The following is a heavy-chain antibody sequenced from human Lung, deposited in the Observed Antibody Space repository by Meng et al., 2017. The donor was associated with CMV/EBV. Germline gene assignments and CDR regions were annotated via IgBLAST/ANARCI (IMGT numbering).Heavy chain of an antibody. J-gene: IGHJ4*02. D-gene: IGHD1-26*01. CDR2: ISGGGDRT. CDR3: AKGPLRSGSYPSYFDY. V-gene: IGHV3-23*01. Sequence: GESXKISXAASGFPFSSYAMSWVRQAPGKGLEWVSAISGGGDRTYNADSVRGRFTISRDESKNTVYLQMSSLRAEDTAVYYCAKGPLRSGSYPSYFDYWGQGALVTVSS. CDR1: GFPFSSYA.